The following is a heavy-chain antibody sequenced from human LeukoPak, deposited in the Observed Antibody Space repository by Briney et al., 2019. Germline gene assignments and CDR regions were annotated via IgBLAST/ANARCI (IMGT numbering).Heavy chain of an antibody. Sequence: PSQTLSLTCAVSGGSISSGGYSWSWIRQPPGKGLEWIGYIYHSGSTYYNPSLKSRATISVDRSKNQFSLKLSSVTAADTAVYYCARTIFGVVNNAFDIWGQGTMVTVSS. D-gene: IGHD3-3*01. CDR3: ARTIFGVVNNAFDI. J-gene: IGHJ3*02. V-gene: IGHV4-30-2*01. CDR2: IYHSGST. CDR1: GGSISSGGYS.